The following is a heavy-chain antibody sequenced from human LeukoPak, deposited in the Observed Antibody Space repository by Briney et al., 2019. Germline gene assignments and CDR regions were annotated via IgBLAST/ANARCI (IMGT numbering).Heavy chain of an antibody. Sequence: PSETLSLTCAVYGGSFSGYYWSWIRQPPGKGLEWIGEINHSGSTNYNPSLKSRVTISVDTSKNQFSLKLSSATAADTAVYYCARGRYYYDSSGYSIYFDYWGQGTLVTVSS. D-gene: IGHD3-22*01. CDR3: ARGRYYYDSSGYSIYFDY. CDR1: GGSFSGYY. V-gene: IGHV4-34*01. J-gene: IGHJ4*02. CDR2: INHSGST.